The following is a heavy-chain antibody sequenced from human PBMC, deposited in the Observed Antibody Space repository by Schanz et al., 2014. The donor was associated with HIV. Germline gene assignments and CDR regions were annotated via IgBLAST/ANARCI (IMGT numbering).Heavy chain of an antibody. V-gene: IGHV3-23*01. J-gene: IGHJ1*01. D-gene: IGHD1-26*01. Sequence: EVQLLESGGDLVQPGGSLRLSCEVSGFSLINNAMTWVRQAPGKGLEWVSDIRGGGDTYYADSVRGRFTFSRDNSKNTLYLQMNSLRAEDTAVYYCARALPDEWEPAAYFQHWGQGTLVIVSS. CDR3: ARALPDEWEPAAYFQH. CDR2: IRGGGDT. CDR1: GFSLINNA.